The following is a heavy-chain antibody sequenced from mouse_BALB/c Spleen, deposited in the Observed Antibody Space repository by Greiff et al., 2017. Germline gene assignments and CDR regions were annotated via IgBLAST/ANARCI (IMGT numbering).Heavy chain of an antibody. J-gene: IGHJ2*01. Sequence: EVKLVESGGGLVQPGGSRKLSCAASGFTFSSFGMHWVRQAPEKGLEWVAYISSGSSTIYYADTVKGRFTISRDNPKNTLFLQMTSLRSEDTAMYYCARGTTVVAPYFDYWGQGTTLTVSS. D-gene: IGHD1-1*01. CDR1: GFTFSSFG. V-gene: IGHV5-17*02. CDR2: ISSGSSTI. CDR3: ARGTTVVAPYFDY.